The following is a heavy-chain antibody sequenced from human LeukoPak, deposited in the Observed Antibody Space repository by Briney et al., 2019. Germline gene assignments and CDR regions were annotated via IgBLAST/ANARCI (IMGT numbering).Heavy chain of an antibody. J-gene: IGHJ4*02. CDR3: ASSIAAASIDY. V-gene: IGHV4-39*07. Sequence: SETLSLTCTVSGGSLSSSGYYWAWIRQPPGKGLEWIGTIHYSGSTNYNPSLKSRVTISVDTSKNQFSLKLSSVTAADTAVYYCASSIAAASIDYWGQGTLVTVSS. CDR1: GGSLSSSGYY. D-gene: IGHD6-13*01. CDR2: IHYSGST.